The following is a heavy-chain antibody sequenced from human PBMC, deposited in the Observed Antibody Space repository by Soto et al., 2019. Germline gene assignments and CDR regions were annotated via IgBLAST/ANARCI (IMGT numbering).Heavy chain of an antibody. V-gene: IGHV4-39*01. D-gene: IGHD6-13*01. CDR2: IYYSGST. CDR3: ARQGAAAGMGWIYYGMDV. Sequence: PSETLSLTCTVSGGSISSSSYYWGWIRQPPGKGLEWIGSIYYSGSTYYNPSLKSRVTISVDTSKNQFSLKLSSVTAADTAVYYCARQGAAAGMGWIYYGMDVWGQGTTVTVSS. CDR1: GGSISSSSYY. J-gene: IGHJ6*02.